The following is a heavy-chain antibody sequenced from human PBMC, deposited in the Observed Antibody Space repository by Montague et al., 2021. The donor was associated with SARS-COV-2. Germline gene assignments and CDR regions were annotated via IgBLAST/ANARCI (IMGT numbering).Heavy chain of an antibody. Sequence: SETLSLTCAVYGGSFSGYYWSWIRQPPGKGLEWIEEINHSGSTNYNPSLKSRVTISVDTSKNQFSLKLSSVTAADTAVYYCARGRPVTTFYYYYGMDVWGQGTTVTVSS. CDR1: GGSFSGYY. V-gene: IGHV4-34*01. CDR2: INHSGST. CDR3: ARGRPVTTFYYYYGMDV. D-gene: IGHD4-17*01. J-gene: IGHJ6*02.